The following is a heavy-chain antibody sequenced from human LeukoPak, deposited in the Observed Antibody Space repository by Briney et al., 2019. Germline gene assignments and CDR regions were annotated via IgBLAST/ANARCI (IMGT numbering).Heavy chain of an antibody. CDR2: IYSGGST. CDR1: GFTVSSNY. J-gene: IGHJ4*02. Sequence: GGSLRLSCAAPGFTVSSNYMSWVRQAPGKGLEWVSVIYSGGSTYYADSVKGRFTISRDNSKNTLYLQMNSLRAEDTAVYYCARVESPYGDYVDYWGQGTLVTVSS. D-gene: IGHD4-17*01. CDR3: ARVESPYGDYVDY. V-gene: IGHV3-66*01.